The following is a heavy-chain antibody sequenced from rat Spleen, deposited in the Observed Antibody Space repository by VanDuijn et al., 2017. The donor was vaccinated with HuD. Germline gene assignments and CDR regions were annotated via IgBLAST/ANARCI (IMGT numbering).Heavy chain of an antibody. J-gene: IGHJ2*01. CDR1: GVTFSNSA. Sequence: EVLLVESGGGLVQPGRSLKLSCTASGVTFSNSAMTWVRQAPTKGLEWVASISTGGSNTYYRDSVKGRFTISSENAKSTLYLQMDSLRSEDTATYYCARRHYGYTDYFDYWGQGVMVTVSS. V-gene: IGHV5-25*01. D-gene: IGHD1-6*01. CDR3: ARRHYGYTDYFDY. CDR2: ISTGGSNT.